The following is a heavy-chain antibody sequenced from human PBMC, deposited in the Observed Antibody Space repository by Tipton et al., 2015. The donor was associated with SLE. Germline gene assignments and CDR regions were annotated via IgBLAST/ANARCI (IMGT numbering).Heavy chain of an antibody. Sequence: LRLSCTVSGGSISSYYWSWIRQPPGKGLEWIGYIYYSGSTNYNPSLKSRVTISVDTSKNQFSLKLSSVTAADTAVYYCARTSGNFPFDYWGQGSLVTVSS. V-gene: IGHV4-59*01. CDR2: IYYSGST. CDR1: GGSISSYY. CDR3: ARTSGNFPFDY. D-gene: IGHD1-26*01. J-gene: IGHJ4*02.